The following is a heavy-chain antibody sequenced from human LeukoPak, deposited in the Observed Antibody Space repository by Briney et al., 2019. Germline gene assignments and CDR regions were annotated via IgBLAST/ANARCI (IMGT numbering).Heavy chain of an antibody. CDR1: GYAFTGYY. Sequence: ASVKVSCKASGYAFTGYYMHWVRQAPGQGLEWMGWINPNGGGTNYAQKFQGRVTMTRDTSISTAYMELNRLRSDDTAVYYCARDRDYGSGIFDYWGQGTLVTVSS. CDR2: INPNGGGT. CDR3: ARDRDYGSGIFDY. V-gene: IGHV1-2*02. D-gene: IGHD3-10*01. J-gene: IGHJ4*02.